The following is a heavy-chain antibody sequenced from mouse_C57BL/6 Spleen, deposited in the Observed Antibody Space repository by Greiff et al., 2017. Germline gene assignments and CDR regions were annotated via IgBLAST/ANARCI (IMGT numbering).Heavy chain of an antibody. CDR2: IYPGSGNT. Sequence: VQLKESGAELVRPGASVKLSCKASGYTFTDYYINWVKQRPGQGLEWIARIYPGSGNTYYNEKFKSKATLTVDKSSSTAYMQLSSLTSEDSAVYYCAREGAAQATGAYWGQGTLVTVSA. V-gene: IGHV1-76*01. D-gene: IGHD3-2*02. CDR1: GYTFTDYY. J-gene: IGHJ3*01. CDR3: AREGAAQATGAY.